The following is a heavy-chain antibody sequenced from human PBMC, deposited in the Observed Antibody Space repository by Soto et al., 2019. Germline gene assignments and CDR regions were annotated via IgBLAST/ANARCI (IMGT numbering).Heavy chain of an antibody. CDR2: IWYDGSNK. CDR3: ARGVGCSGGSCYPDAFDI. D-gene: IGHD2-15*01. CDR1: GFTFSSYG. Sequence: LRLSCAASGFTFSSYGMHWVRQAPGKGLEWVAVIWYDGSNKYYADSVKGRFTISRDNSKNTLYLQMNSLRAEDTAVYYCARGVGCSGGSCYPDAFDIWGQGTMVTVSS. J-gene: IGHJ3*02. V-gene: IGHV3-33*01.